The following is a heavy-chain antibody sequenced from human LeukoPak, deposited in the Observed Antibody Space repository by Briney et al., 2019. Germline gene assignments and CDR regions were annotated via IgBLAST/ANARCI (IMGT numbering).Heavy chain of an antibody. CDR2: IIPIFGTA. D-gene: IGHD6-19*01. CDR1: GGTFSSYA. Sequence: ASVKVSCKASGGTFSSYAISWVRQAPGQGLEWMGGIIPIFGTANYAQKFQGRVTITADESTSTAYMELSSLRSEDTAVYYCARESSGWYHFDYWGQGTLVTVSS. CDR3: ARESSGWYHFDY. V-gene: IGHV1-69*13. J-gene: IGHJ4*02.